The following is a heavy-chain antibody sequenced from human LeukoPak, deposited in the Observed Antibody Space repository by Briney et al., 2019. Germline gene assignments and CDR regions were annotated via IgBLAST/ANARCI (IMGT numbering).Heavy chain of an antibody. CDR1: GGSISSGGYS. D-gene: IGHD5-12*01. Sequence: SETLSLTCAVSGGSISSGGYSWSWIRQPPGKGLEWIGYIYHSGSTYYNPSLKSRVTISVDRSKNQFSLKLSSVTAADTAVYYCARGGYSGYDDPDYWGQGTLVTVSS. CDR3: ARGGYSGYDDPDY. V-gene: IGHV4-30-2*01. CDR2: IYHSGST. J-gene: IGHJ4*02.